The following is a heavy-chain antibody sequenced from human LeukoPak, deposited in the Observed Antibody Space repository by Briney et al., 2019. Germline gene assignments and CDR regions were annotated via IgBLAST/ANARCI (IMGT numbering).Heavy chain of an antibody. V-gene: IGHV4-59*01. D-gene: IGHD3-10*01. CDR2: IHYSGST. CDR3: ARDYYGSGSYYNHFYGMDV. J-gene: IGHJ6*02. CDR1: GGSISGCY. Sequence: SETLSLTCTVSGGSISGCYWNWIRQPPGKGLEWIGYIHYSGSTNYDPSLESRVTISLDTSKNQFSLKLNSVTAADTAVYYCARDYYGSGSYYNHFYGMDVWGQGTTVTVSS.